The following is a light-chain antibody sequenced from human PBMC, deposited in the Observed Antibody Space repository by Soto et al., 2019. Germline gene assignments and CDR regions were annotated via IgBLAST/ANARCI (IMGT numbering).Light chain of an antibody. CDR2: GAS. J-gene: IGKJ1*01. CDR1: QSVSSSY. V-gene: IGKV3-20*01. Sequence: EIVLTQSPGTLSLSPGERATLSCRASQSVSSSYLAWYQQKPNQAPRLLIYGASSRATGIPDRFSGSGSVTDFTLTISRLEPEDFAVYYCQQYGSSPRTFGQGTKVDIK. CDR3: QQYGSSPRT.